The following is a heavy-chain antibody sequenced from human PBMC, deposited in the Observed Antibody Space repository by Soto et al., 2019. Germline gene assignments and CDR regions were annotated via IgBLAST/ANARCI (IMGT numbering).Heavy chain of an antibody. CDR1: GFTVSSNY. D-gene: IGHD5-12*01. J-gene: IGHJ3*02. CDR3: ARVRRYDDAFDI. CDR2: FYSGGST. Sequence: EVQLVESGGGLVQPGGSLRLSCAASGFTVSSNYMSWVRQAPGKGLEWVSVFYSGGSTYYADSVKGRFTISRDNSKNTLYLQMNSLRAEDTAVYYCARVRRYDDAFDIWGQGTMVTVSS. V-gene: IGHV3-66*01.